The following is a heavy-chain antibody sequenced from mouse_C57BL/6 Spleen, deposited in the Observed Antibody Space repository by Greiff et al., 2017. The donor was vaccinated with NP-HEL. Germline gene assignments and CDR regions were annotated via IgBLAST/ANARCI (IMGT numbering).Heavy chain of an antibody. Sequence: VQLQQSGAELVRPGTSVKVSCKASGYAFTNYLIEWVKQRPGQGLEWIGVINPGSGGTNYNEKFKGKATLTADKSSSTAYMQLSSLTSEDSAVYFCARSSYYSNYEYYFDYWGQGTTLTVSS. J-gene: IGHJ2*01. V-gene: IGHV1-54*01. CDR2: INPGSGGT. CDR1: GYAFTNYL. D-gene: IGHD2-5*01. CDR3: ARSSYYSNYEYYFDY.